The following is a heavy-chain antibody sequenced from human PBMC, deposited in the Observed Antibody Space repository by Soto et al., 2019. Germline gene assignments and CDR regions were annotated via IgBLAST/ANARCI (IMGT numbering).Heavy chain of an antibody. V-gene: IGHV1-3*01. J-gene: IGHJ4*02. CDR2: INAGNGNT. D-gene: IGHD2-21*02. CDR3: ARPEDYHDCLDA. CDR1: GYTFTKYA. Sequence: ASVKVSCKASGYTFTKYAIHWVRQAPGQRLEWMGWINAGNGNTRYSQNFQGRLTFTRDTSGNTAYLELNSLISEDTAVYYCARPEDYHDCLDAWGQGALVTVSS.